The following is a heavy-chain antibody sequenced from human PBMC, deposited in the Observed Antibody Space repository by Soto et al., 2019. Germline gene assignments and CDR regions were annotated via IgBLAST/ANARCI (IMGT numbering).Heavy chain of an antibody. J-gene: IGHJ4*02. D-gene: IGHD3-22*01. V-gene: IGHV1-69*01. Sequence: QVQLVQSGAEVKKPGSSVKVSCKASGGTFSSYAISWVRQAPGQGLEWMGGIIPIFGTAHYAHKFQGRVTSTAGESTSTADMELSSVRSEDTAVYYWARGDRVDSHYYDSSGYYSSWGQGTLVSVSS. CDR3: ARGDRVDSHYYDSSGYYSS. CDR1: GGTFSSYA. CDR2: IIPIFGTA.